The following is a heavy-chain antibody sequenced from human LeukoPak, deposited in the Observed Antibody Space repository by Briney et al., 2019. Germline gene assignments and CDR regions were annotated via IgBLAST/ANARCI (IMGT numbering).Heavy chain of an antibody. D-gene: IGHD3-22*01. J-gene: IGHJ3*02. CDR2: ISGSGGST. Sequence: GGSLRLSCAASGFTFSSYAMSWVRQAPGKGLEWVSAISGSGGSTYYADSVKGRFTISRDNSKNTLYLQMNSLRAEDTAVYYCAKDRRRITMIVVGTLDAFDIWGQGTMVTVSS. CDR1: GFTFSSYA. V-gene: IGHV3-23*01. CDR3: AKDRRRITMIVVGTLDAFDI.